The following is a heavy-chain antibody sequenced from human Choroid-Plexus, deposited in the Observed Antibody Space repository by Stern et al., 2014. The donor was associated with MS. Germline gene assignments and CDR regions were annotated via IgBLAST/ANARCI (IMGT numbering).Heavy chain of an antibody. CDR3: AKDRQYLTYFFDH. D-gene: IGHD2/OR15-2a*01. J-gene: IGHJ5*02. CDR1: GFTFGTFA. Sequence: QVQLVESGGGVAQPGRPLRLSCVASGFTFGTFAMHWVRQAPGKGLEWLAGVSYDGRKKYYADSVKGRFTISRDNSQNTLYMQMSSLRPEDTAVYYCAKDRQYLTYFFDHWGQGSLVTVSS. V-gene: IGHV3-30*18. CDR2: VSYDGRKK.